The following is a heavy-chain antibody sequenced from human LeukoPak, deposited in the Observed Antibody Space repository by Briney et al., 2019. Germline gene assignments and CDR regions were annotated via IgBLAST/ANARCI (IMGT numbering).Heavy chain of an antibody. CDR3: ARVSGYSSGWYDY. V-gene: IGHV3-21*01. J-gene: IGHJ4*02. Sequence: GGSLRLSCGASGFTFSSYSMNWVRQAPGKGLEWVSSISSSSSYIYYADSVKGRFTISRDNAKNSLYLQMNSLRAEDTAVYYCARVSGYSSGWYDYWGQGTLVTVSS. CDR1: GFTFSSYS. D-gene: IGHD6-19*01. CDR2: ISSSSSYI.